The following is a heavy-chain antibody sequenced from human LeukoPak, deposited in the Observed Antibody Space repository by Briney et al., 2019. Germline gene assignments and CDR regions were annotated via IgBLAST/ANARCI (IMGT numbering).Heavy chain of an antibody. Sequence: PGGSLRLSCAASGFTFSNAWMSWVRQAPVKGLEWVCRIKSKTDGGTTDYAAPVKGRFTISRDDSKNTLYLQMNSLKTEDTAVYYCTTDGSRYAHDYWGQGTLVTVSS. CDR1: GFTFSNAW. V-gene: IGHV3-15*01. J-gene: IGHJ4*02. CDR2: IKSKTDGGTT. D-gene: IGHD1-26*01. CDR3: TTDGSRYAHDY.